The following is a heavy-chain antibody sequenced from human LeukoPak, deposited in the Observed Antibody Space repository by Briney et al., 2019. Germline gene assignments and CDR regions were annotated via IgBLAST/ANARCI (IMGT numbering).Heavy chain of an antibody. D-gene: IGHD1-1*01. V-gene: IGHV4-30-4*08. J-gene: IGHJ4*02. CDR1: GGSISSGDYY. CDR2: IYYSGST. Sequence: SETLSLTCTVSGGSISSGDYYWSWIRQPPGKGLEWIGYIYYSGSTYYNPSLKSRVTISVDTSKNQFSLKLSSVTAADTAVYYCAREGGNDDDYLDYWGQGTLVTVSS. CDR3: AREGGNDDDYLDY.